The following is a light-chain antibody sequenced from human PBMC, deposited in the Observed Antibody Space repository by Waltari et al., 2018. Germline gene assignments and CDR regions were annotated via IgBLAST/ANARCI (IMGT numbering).Light chain of an antibody. CDR2: EFS. CDR3: SSYTSISTPV. J-gene: IGLJ2*01. V-gene: IGLV2-18*02. CDR1: SSDVGSDNR. Sequence: QSALTQPPSVSGSPGQSVNISCTGTSSDVGSDNRVSWYQQPPRTAPRLMIYEFSNRPSGVPVRFSGSKSGNSAFLTISGLQAEDEADYYCSSYTSISTPVFGGGTKLTVL.